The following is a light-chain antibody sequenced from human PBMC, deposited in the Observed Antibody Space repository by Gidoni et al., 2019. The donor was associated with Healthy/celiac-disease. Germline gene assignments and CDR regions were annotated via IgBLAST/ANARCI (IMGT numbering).Light chain of an antibody. CDR3: QQYYSTPRT. CDR2: WAS. Sequence: VMTQSPGSLAVSLGERATINCKSSQSVLYSSNNKNYLAWYQQKPGQPPKLLIYWASTRESGVPDRFSGSGSGTDFTLTISSLQAEDVAVYYCQQYYSTPRTFGQGTKVEIK. CDR1: QSVLYSSNNKNY. V-gene: IGKV4-1*01. J-gene: IGKJ1*01.